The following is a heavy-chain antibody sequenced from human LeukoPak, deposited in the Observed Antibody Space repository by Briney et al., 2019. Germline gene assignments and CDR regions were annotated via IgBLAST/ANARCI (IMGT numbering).Heavy chain of an antibody. V-gene: IGHV3-30-3*01. Sequence: AGSLRLSCAASGFTFSSYAMHWVRQAPGKGLEWVAVISYDGSNKYYADSMKGRFTISRDNRKNLMQLQPNRLRPDDSAVYYRVKDLGSAITSALALHVWGQGPTLPVSS. CDR3: VKDLGSAITSALALHV. CDR1: GFTFSSYA. J-gene: IGHJ6*02. D-gene: IGHD2-15*01. CDR2: ISYDGSNK.